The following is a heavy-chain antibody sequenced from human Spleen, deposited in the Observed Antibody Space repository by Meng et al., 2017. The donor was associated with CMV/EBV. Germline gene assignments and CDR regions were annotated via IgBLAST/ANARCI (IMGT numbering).Heavy chain of an antibody. V-gene: IGHV3-11*04. Sequence: GESLKISCAASGFTFSDHYMNWIRQAPGKGLEWVSYISSSGDIVYYADSVKGRFTISRDNAKSSLILQMNSLRAEDTAVYYCARTGGTYSSSTYYFYYGGMDVWGLGATVTVS. J-gene: IGHJ6*02. D-gene: IGHD3-22*01. CDR2: ISSSGDIV. CDR3: ARTGGTYSSSTYYFYYGGMDV. CDR1: GFTFSDHY.